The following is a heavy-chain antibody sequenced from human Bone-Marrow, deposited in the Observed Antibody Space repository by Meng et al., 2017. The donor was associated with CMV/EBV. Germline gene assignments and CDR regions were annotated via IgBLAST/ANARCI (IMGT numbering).Heavy chain of an antibody. D-gene: IGHD5-12*01. Sequence: GGSLRLSCAASGFTLSSYEMNWVRRAPGRGLEWVSYSSSDDTTTYYADSVKGRFTISRDNAKNTLYLQMNSLRAEDTAVYYCARNHRSGYYARTPDAFDYWGQGTLVTVSS. CDR3: ARNHRSGYYARTPDAFDY. J-gene: IGHJ4*02. V-gene: IGHV3-48*03. CDR1: GFTLSSYE. CDR2: SSSDDTTT.